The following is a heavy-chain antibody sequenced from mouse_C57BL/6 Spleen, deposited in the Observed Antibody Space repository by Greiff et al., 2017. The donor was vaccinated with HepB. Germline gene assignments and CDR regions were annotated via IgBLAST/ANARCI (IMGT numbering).Heavy chain of an antibody. CDR1: GFTFSSYA. J-gene: IGHJ3*01. Sequence: EVQRVESGGGLVKPGGSLKLSCAASGFTFSSYAMSWVRQTPEKRLEWVATISDGGSYTYYPDNVKGRFTISRDNAKNNLYLQMSHLKSEDTAMYYCAREGGGYDVAYWGQGTLVTVSA. CDR3: AREGGGYDVAY. D-gene: IGHD2-2*01. V-gene: IGHV5-4*01. CDR2: ISDGGSYT.